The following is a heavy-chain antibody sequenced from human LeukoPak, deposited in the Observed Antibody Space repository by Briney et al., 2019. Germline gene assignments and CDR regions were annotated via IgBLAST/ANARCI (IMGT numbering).Heavy chain of an antibody. Sequence: GGSLRLSCAASGFTFSSYGMHWVRQAPGKGLEWVAFIGYDGSNKYTADSARGRFTLSRDNSKGTLYLQMNSLRAEDTAVYYCAKRGGSTVTTSNFHMDVWGKGTTVTVSS. CDR1: GFTFSSYG. D-gene: IGHD4-17*01. V-gene: IGHV3-30*02. CDR2: IGYDGSNK. J-gene: IGHJ6*03. CDR3: AKRGGSTVTTSNFHMDV.